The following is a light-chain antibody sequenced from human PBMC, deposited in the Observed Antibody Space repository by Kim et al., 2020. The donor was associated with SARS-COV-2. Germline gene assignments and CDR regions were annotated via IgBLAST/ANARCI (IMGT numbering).Light chain of an antibody. Sequence: KTVTISCTRSSGSIASNYVQWYRQRPGSAPTTVIYEDNQRPSGVPDRFSGSIDSSSNSASLTIAGLKTEDEADYYCQSYDSSNQGVFGGGTQLTVL. CDR2: EDN. CDR1: SGSIASNY. CDR3: QSYDSSNQGV. J-gene: IGLJ2*01. V-gene: IGLV6-57*03.